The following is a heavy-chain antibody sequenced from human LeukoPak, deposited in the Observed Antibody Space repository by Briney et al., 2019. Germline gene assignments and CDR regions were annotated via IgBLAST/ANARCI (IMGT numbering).Heavy chain of an antibody. CDR3: ARQTRAYSIPYYFDY. CDR1: GFTFSSYW. V-gene: IGHV3-7*01. D-gene: IGHD2-15*01. J-gene: IGHJ4*02. Sequence: GGSLRLSCAASGFTFSSYWMSWVRQAPGKGLEWVANIKQDGSEKYYVDSVKGRFTISRENGKNSLYLQMKSLRAEDTAVYYCARQTRAYSIPYYFDYWGQGTLVTVSS. CDR2: IKQDGSEK.